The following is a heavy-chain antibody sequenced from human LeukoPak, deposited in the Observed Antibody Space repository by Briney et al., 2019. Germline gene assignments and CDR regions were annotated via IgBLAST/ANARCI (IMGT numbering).Heavy chain of an antibody. CDR1: GGSISSGDYY. J-gene: IGHJ4*02. Sequence: SETLSLTCTVSGGSISSGDYYWTWIRQPPGKGLEWIGYIYYSGSTYYNPSLKSRLTISVDTSKNQFSLKLSSVTAADTAVYYCARPQTGYSSSWSGFDYWGQGTLVTVSS. CDR2: IYYSGST. V-gene: IGHV4-30-4*08. D-gene: IGHD6-13*01. CDR3: ARPQTGYSSSWSGFDY.